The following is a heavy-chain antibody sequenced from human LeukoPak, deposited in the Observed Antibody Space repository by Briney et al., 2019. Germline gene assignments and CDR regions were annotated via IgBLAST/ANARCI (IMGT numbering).Heavy chain of an antibody. J-gene: IGHJ6*03. CDR2: IDNDGGST. D-gene: IGHD3-16*01. CDR3: PRGGVGSSVYVDYDYYNMDA. V-gene: IGHV3-74*01. CDR1: GFTFTRHW. Sequence: PSGGSLRLSCAASGFTFTRHWMHWVRQAPGRGLVWVSRIDNDGGSTTYADSGKGRFTISRDSAKNTLYLQMTSLRAEDPAVNYCPRGGVGSSVYVDYDYYNMDAWGKGTAVTVSS.